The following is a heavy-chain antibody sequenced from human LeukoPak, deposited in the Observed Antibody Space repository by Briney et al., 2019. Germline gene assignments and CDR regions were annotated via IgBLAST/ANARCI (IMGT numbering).Heavy chain of an antibody. Sequence: SETLSLTCTVSGGSISSSNYYWGWIRQPPGKGLDWIGIIYYSGSTYYNPSLKSRVTISVDTSKNQFSLKLSSVTAADTAVYYCATLITFRGVTFDYWGQGTLVTVSS. CDR2: IYYSGST. CDR3: ATLITFRGVTFDY. CDR1: GGSISSSNYY. D-gene: IGHD3-16*01. J-gene: IGHJ4*02. V-gene: IGHV4-39*01.